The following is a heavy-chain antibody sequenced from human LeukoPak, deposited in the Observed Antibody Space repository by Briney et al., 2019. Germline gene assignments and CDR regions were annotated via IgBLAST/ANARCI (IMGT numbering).Heavy chain of an antibody. Sequence: SETLSLTCTVSGGSSSSSSYYWAWIRQPPGKGLEWIGSIYYSGSTYYNPPLKSRVTISVDTSKNQFSLKLSSVTAADTAVYYCAGVAYYDSGNYYFDYWGQGTLVTVSS. V-gene: IGHV4-39*01. CDR2: IYYSGST. CDR3: AGVAYYDSGNYYFDY. J-gene: IGHJ4*02. CDR1: GGSSSSSSYY. D-gene: IGHD3-10*01.